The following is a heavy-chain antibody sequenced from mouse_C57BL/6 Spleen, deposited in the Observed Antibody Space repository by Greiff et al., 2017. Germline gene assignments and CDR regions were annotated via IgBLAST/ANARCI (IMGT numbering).Heavy chain of an antibody. CDR2: IDPSDSYT. Sequence: QVQLQQPGAGLVKPGASVKLSCKASGYTFTSYWMQWVKQRPGQGLEWIGEIDPSDSYTNYNQKFKGKATLTVDTSSSTAYMQLSSLTSEDSAVYYCARGGYERDYYAMDYWGQGTSVTVSS. CDR1: GYTFTSYW. V-gene: IGHV1-50*01. D-gene: IGHD2-2*01. CDR3: ARGGYERDYYAMDY. J-gene: IGHJ4*01.